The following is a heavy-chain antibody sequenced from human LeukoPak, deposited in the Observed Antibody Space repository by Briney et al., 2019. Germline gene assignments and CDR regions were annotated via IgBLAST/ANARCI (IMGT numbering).Heavy chain of an antibody. CDR3: ADSRTGIDAFDI. CDR1: GYTFTGYY. D-gene: IGHD3-10*01. J-gene: IGHJ3*02. CDR2: INPNSGGT. Sequence: GASVKVSCKASGYTFTGYYMHWVRQAPGQGLEWMGWINPNSGGTNYAQKFQGRVTMTRDTSISTVYMELSSLRSGDTAVYYCADSRTGIDAFDIWGQGTMVTVSS. V-gene: IGHV1-2*02.